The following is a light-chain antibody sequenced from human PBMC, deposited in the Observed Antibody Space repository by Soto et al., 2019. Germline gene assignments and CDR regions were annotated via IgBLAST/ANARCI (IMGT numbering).Light chain of an antibody. CDR1: QYIRPY. Sequence: DIQMTQSPSSLSASVGDRVTITCRASQYIRPYLDWYQHKPGKAPALLIYTTSTLQSGVPSRFNGSGSGTDFTLTISSLQPEDFATYFCQQNYSPPWTFGQGTKVDIK. J-gene: IGKJ1*01. CDR3: QQNYSPPWT. V-gene: IGKV1-39*01. CDR2: TTS.